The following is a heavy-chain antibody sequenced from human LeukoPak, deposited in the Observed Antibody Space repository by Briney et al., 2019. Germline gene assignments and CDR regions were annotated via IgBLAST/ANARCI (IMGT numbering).Heavy chain of an antibody. V-gene: IGHV3-74*01. Sequence: PGGSLRLSCAASGFSFSSYWMHWVRQAPGKGLVWVARIQYDGRTTNYADSVKGRFTISRVNAKKTLYVQMNSLRAEDTAVYYCARALVAGVTLNALDIWGQGTMVTVSS. CDR1: GFSFSSYW. D-gene: IGHD2-15*01. J-gene: IGHJ3*02. CDR2: IQYDGRTT. CDR3: ARALVAGVTLNALDI.